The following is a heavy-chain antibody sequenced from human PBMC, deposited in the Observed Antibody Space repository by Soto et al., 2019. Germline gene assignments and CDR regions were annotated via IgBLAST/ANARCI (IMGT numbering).Heavy chain of an antibody. CDR1: GYIFTGYY. Sequence: QVQVVQSGAEVKKPGASVRVSCKASGYIFTGYYIHWVRQAPGQGLEWMGWIDPNSGSANYAQKFQGSVTMTRNTCITTGYMELKSLRSDDTAVYYCASDVVGNNWFDPWGQGTMVIVSS. CDR3: ASDVVGNNWFDP. CDR2: IDPNSGSA. D-gene: IGHD7-27*01. J-gene: IGHJ5*02. V-gene: IGHV1-2*02.